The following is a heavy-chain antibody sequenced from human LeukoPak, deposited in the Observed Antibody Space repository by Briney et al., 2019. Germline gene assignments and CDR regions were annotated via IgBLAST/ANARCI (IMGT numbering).Heavy chain of an antibody. CDR2: ISSSSSYI. CDR1: GFTFSSYA. Sequence: GGSLRLSCAASGFTFSSYAMSWVRQAPGKGLEWVSSISSSSSYIYYADSVKGRFTISRDNAKNSLYLQMNSLRAEDTAVYHCAGDYYDSSGTIDYWGQGTLVTVSS. V-gene: IGHV3-21*01. CDR3: AGDYYDSSGTIDY. D-gene: IGHD3-22*01. J-gene: IGHJ4*02.